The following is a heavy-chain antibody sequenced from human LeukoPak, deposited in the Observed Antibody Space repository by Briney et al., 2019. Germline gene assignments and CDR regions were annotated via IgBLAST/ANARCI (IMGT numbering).Heavy chain of an antibody. D-gene: IGHD5-24*01. Sequence: SQTLSLTCTVSGGSISSGGYYWSWIRQHPGKGLEWIGYIYYSGSTYYNPSLKSRVTISVDTSKNQFSLKLSSVTAADTAVYYCARDRDGYNAFDYWGQGTLVTVSS. J-gene: IGHJ4*02. V-gene: IGHV4-30-4*08. CDR2: IYYSGST. CDR3: ARDRDGYNAFDY. CDR1: GGSISSGGYY.